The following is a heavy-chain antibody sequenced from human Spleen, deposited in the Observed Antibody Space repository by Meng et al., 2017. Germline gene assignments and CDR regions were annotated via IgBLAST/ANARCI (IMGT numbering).Heavy chain of an antibody. CDR1: GFTFSSYE. D-gene: IGHD2-15*01. J-gene: IGHJ4*02. V-gene: IGHV3-23*01. CDR3: AKGRDGSLLSGFDY. Sequence: GGSLRLSCAASGFTFSSYEMNWVRQAPGKGLEWVSGISGGGDNTHYADSVKGRFTISRDNAKNSLYLQMNSLRAEDMALYYCAKGRDGSLLSGFDYWGQGTLVTVSS. CDR2: ISGGGDNT.